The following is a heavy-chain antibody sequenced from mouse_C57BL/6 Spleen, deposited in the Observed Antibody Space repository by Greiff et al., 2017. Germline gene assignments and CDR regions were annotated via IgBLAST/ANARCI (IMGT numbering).Heavy chain of an antibody. CDR3: ARNRGYDKNMDY. J-gene: IGHJ4*01. D-gene: IGHD2-2*01. CDR2: INYYCSST. CDR1: GFTFSDYY. Sequence: EVQLVESEGGLVQPGSSMKLSCTASGFTFSDYYMAWVRQVPEKGLEWVANINYYCSSTYYLDSLKSRFIISKYNAKNILYMPMSSLKSEDTATLYVARNRGYDKNMDYWGQGTSVTVSS. V-gene: IGHV5-16*01.